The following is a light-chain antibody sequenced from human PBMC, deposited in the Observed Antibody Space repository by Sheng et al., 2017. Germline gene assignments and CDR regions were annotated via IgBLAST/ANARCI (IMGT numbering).Light chain of an antibody. CDR3: NSRDSSGNHVV. CDR2: GKD. CDR1: SLRTYY. J-gene: IGLJ2*01. V-gene: IGLV3-19*01. Sequence: SSELTQDPAVSVALGQTVRITCQGDSLRTYYVSWYQQKPGQAPVVVIYGKDNRPSGIPGRFSGSSSGNTASLTITGAQAEDEADYYCNSRDSSGNHVVFGGGTKLTVL.